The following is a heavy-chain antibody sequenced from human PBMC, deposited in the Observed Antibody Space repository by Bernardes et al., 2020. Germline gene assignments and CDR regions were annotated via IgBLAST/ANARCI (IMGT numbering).Heavy chain of an antibody. D-gene: IGHD3-22*01. V-gene: IGHV4-59*01. Sequence: SETLSLTCTVSGGSISGYYWSWIRQSPVKGLEWIGSTYYSGSSNYNPSLKSRVSISIDTSTNPFSLRLSSVSAADTAVYYCARDNLLGEYDTTGYAFDYWGQGTLVTVSS. J-gene: IGHJ4*01. CDR2: TYYSGSS. CDR1: GGSISGYY. CDR3: ARDNLLGEYDTTGYAFDY.